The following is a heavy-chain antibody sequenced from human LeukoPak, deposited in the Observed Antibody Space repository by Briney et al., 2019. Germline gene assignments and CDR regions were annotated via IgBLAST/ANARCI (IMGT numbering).Heavy chain of an antibody. J-gene: IGHJ4*02. Sequence: TGGSLRLSCAASGFSFSGSTMHWVRQASGKGLEWIGRIRNKGNDYATAYSASVKGRFTISRDDSKNTAYLRLNSLKTEDTAVYYCTSYYYYDSSSPNGLVWYWGQGTLVTVSS. CDR2: IRNKGNDYAT. CDR1: GFSFSGST. V-gene: IGHV3-73*01. D-gene: IGHD3-22*01. CDR3: TSYYYYDSSSPNGLVWY.